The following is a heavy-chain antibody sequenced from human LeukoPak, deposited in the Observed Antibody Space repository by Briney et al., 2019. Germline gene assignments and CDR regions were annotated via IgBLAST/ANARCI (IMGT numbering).Heavy chain of an antibody. CDR2: ISGHGGTT. V-gene: IGHV3-23*01. CDR3: ARVTYSSSWYHFDY. CDR1: GFTFHNNG. J-gene: IGHJ4*02. Sequence: GGSLRLSCAASGFTFHNNGMSWVRQAPGKGLEWVSTISGHGGTTYYADSVKGRFTISRDNSKNTLYLQMNSLRAEDTAVYYCARVTYSSSWYHFDYWGQGTLVTVSS. D-gene: IGHD6-13*01.